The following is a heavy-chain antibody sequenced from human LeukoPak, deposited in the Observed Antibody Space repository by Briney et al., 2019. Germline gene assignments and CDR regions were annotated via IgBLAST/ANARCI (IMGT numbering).Heavy chain of an antibody. CDR2: IYTSGST. CDR3: ARGPHSSSLRNWFDP. Sequence: PSQTLSLTCTVSRGSISSGSYYWSWIRQPAGKGLEWIGRIYTSGSTNYNPSLKSRVTISVDTSKNQFSLKLSSVTASDTVVYYCARGPHSSSLRNWFDPWGQGTLGTVSS. D-gene: IGHD6-6*01. J-gene: IGHJ5*02. CDR1: RGSISSGSYY. V-gene: IGHV4-61*02.